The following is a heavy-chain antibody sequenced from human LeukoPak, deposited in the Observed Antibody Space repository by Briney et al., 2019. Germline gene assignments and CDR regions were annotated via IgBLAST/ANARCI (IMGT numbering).Heavy chain of an antibody. CDR3: ARDPGYAEEYYFDY. CDR1: GFTFSSYG. CDR2: IWYDGSNR. V-gene: IGHV3-33*01. Sequence: PGGSLRLSCAASGFTFSSYGMHWVRQAPGKGLEWVAVIWYDGSNRYFADSVKGRFTISRDNSKNTLYLQMNSLRAEDAAVYYCARDPGYAEEYYFDYWGQGTLVTVSS. J-gene: IGHJ4*02. D-gene: IGHD3-16*01.